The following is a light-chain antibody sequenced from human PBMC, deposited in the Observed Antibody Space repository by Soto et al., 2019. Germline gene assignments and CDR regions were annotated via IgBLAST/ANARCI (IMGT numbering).Light chain of an antibody. Sequence: DIQVTQSPSTLAASVGDTVTITCRASQSISSWLAWYQQKPGKAPKLLIQKASSLESGVPSRFSSSRSGTEFTLTITSLQPGDFATYYCQQSRTFGQGTKVEIK. CDR2: KAS. CDR3: QQSRT. V-gene: IGKV1-5*03. CDR1: QSISSW. J-gene: IGKJ1*01.